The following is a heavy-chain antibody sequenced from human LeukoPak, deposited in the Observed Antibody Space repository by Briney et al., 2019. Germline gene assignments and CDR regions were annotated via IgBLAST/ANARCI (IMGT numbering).Heavy chain of an antibody. Sequence: SETLTLTCAVHGGSFSGYYWSWIRQPPGKGLEWIGEINHSGSTNYNPSLKSRVTISVDTSKNQFSLKLSSVTAADTAVYYCARGVVGSVLWFGEDYYYYYGMDVRGQGTTVTVSS. V-gene: IGHV4-34*01. CDR1: GGSFSGYY. D-gene: IGHD3-10*01. J-gene: IGHJ6*02. CDR2: INHSGST. CDR3: ARGVVGSVLWFGEDYYYYYGMDV.